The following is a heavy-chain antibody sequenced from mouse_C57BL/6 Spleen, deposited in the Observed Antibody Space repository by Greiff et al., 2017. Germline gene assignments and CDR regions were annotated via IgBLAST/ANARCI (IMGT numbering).Heavy chain of an antibody. CDR2: INPNNGGT. D-gene: IGHD2-3*01. V-gene: IGHV1-26*01. CDR1: GYTFTDYY. CDR3: AREGLLHAY. J-gene: IGHJ3*01. Sequence: EVQLQQSGPELVKPGASVKISCKASGYTFTDYYMNWVKQSHGKSLEWIGDINPNNGGTIYNQKFKGKATLTVDKSSSTAYMELRSLTSEDSAVYYGAREGLLHAYWGQGTLVTVSA.